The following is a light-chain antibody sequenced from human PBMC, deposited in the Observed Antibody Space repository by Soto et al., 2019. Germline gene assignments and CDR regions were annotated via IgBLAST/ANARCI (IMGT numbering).Light chain of an antibody. Sequence: QSVLTQPHSASGTPGQRVTISCSGSSSNIGTYSVSWYQQFPGTAPRLLIYSANQRPSGVPDRFSASKSGASASLAISGLQSEDEADFYCAAWDDSLNGCVFGTGTKVTVL. J-gene: IGLJ1*01. CDR2: SAN. CDR3: AAWDDSLNGCV. V-gene: IGLV1-44*01. CDR1: SSNIGTYS.